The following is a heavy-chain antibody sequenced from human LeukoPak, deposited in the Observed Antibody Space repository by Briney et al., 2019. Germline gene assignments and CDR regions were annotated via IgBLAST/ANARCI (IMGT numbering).Heavy chain of an antibody. CDR2: INPNSGGT. Sequence: ASVKVSCKASGYTFTGYYMHWVRQAPVQGLEWMGWINPNSGGTNYAQKFQGRVTMTRDTSISTAYMELSRLRSDDTAVYYCARGKYSSSSVEGYWGQGTLVTVSS. J-gene: IGHJ4*02. V-gene: IGHV1-2*02. D-gene: IGHD6-6*01. CDR1: GYTFTGYY. CDR3: ARGKYSSSSVEGY.